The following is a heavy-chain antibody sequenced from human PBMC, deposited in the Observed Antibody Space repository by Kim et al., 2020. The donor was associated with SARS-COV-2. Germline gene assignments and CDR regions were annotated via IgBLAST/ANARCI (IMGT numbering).Heavy chain of an antibody. Sequence: SVKVSCKASGGTFSSYAISWVRQAPGQGLEWMGGIIPIFGTANYAQKFQGRVTITADESTSTAYMELSSLRSEDTAVYYCAAPYSSGWYLGASYYYYGMDVWGQGTTVTVSS. CDR3: AAPYSSGWYLGASYYYYGMDV. CDR1: GGTFSSYA. J-gene: IGHJ6*02. CDR2: IIPIFGTA. V-gene: IGHV1-69*13. D-gene: IGHD6-19*01.